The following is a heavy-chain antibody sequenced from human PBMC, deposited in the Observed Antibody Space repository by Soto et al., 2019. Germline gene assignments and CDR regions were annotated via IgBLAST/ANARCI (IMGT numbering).Heavy chain of an antibody. V-gene: IGHV4-4*07. CDR3: AREVPAVAGGWFDT. Sequence: SETLSLTCTVSVGSISSYYWSLIRQPAGKGLEWIGRIYTSGSTNYNPSLKIRVTMSVDTSKNHFSLKLSSVTAADTAVYYCAREVPAVAGGWFDTWGQGTLVTVSS. D-gene: IGHD6-19*01. J-gene: IGHJ5*02. CDR2: IYTSGST. CDR1: VGSISSYY.